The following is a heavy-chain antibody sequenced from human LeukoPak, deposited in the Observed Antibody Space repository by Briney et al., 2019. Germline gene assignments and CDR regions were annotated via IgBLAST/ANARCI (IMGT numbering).Heavy chain of an antibody. V-gene: IGHV4-34*01. D-gene: IGHD3-10*01. CDR2: INHSGST. J-gene: IGHJ4*02. CDR1: GGSFSGYY. CDR3: ARGLRGASDY. Sequence: SETLSLTCAVYGGSFSGYYWSWIRQPPGKGPEWIGEINHSGSTNYNPSLKSRVTISVDTSKNQFSLKLSSVTAADTAVYYCARGLRGASDYWGQGTLVTVSS.